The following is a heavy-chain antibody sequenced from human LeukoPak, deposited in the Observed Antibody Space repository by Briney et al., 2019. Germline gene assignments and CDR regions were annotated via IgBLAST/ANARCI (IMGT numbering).Heavy chain of an antibody. V-gene: IGHV4-4*02. Sequence: SETLSLTCAVSGGSISSSNWWSWVRQPPGKGLEWIGEIYHSGSTNYNPSLKSRVTISVDKSKNQFSLKLSSVAAADTAVYYCARDSAASHYSGSYYFDYWGQGTLVTVSS. CDR2: IYHSGST. J-gene: IGHJ4*02. CDR1: GGSISSSNW. CDR3: ARDSAASHYSGSYYFDY. D-gene: IGHD1-26*01.